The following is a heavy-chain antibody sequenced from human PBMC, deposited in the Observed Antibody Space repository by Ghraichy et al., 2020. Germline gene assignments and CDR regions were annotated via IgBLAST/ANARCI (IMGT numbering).Heavy chain of an antibody. Sequence: GESLNISCVASGFTFSNYWMSWVRQAPGKGLEWVANIKHDGSVNYYVDSVKGRFTISRDNAKNSFYLQMNSLRDEDTAVYYCARVGYSSSSIDYWGQGTLVIVSS. CDR3: ARVGYSSSSIDY. J-gene: IGHJ4*02. CDR2: IKHDGSVN. V-gene: IGHV3-7*03. D-gene: IGHD6-6*01. CDR1: GFTFSNYW.